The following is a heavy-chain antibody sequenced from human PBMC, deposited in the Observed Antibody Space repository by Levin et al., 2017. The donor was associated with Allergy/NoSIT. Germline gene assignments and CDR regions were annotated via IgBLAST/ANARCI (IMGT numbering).Heavy chain of an antibody. D-gene: IGHD2/OR15-2a*01. Sequence: GGSLRLSCAASGFTFSSYVMGWVRQAPGKGLEWVSIISGSGGSTYYADSVRGRFTISRDNSKNTLHLQMNSLRAEDTAVYHCAARRPQIGAFDIWGQGTMVTVSS. CDR3: AARRPQIGAFDI. J-gene: IGHJ3*02. CDR2: ISGSGGST. CDR1: GFTFSSYV. V-gene: IGHV3-23*01.